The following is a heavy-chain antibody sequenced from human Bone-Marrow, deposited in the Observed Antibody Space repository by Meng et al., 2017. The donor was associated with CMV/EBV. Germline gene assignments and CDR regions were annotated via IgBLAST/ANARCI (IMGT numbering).Heavy chain of an antibody. Sequence: SETLSLTCTVSGGSISSYYWSWIRQPPGKGLEWIGYIYYSGSTNYNPSLKSRVTISVDTSKNQFSLKLSSVTAADTAVYYCARGDFWSGYYTNYYYYGMDVCGEATTAAFSS. CDR3: ARGDFWSGYYTNYYYYGMDV. D-gene: IGHD3-3*01. CDR1: GGSISSYY. CDR2: IYYSGST. V-gene: IGHV4-59*01. J-gene: IGHJ6*04.